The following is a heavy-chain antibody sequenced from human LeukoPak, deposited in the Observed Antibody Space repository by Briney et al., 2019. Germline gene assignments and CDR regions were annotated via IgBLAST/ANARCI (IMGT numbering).Heavy chain of an antibody. V-gene: IGHV4-39*01. CDR2: IYYSGST. CDR3: ARERRYYDSSGYPV. J-gene: IGHJ6*02. D-gene: IGHD3-22*01. Sequence: SETRSLTSPVSGASLISIRYYWGWIREPPWKGLEGIGRIYYSGSTYNNPSPKTRVPISVHTSKHQFSLKLSSVTAADTPVYYCARERRYYDSSGYPVWGQGTTVSVCS. CDR1: GASLISIRYY.